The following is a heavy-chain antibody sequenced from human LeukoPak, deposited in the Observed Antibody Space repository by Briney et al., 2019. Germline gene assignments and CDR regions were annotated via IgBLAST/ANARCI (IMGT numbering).Heavy chain of an antibody. J-gene: IGHJ3*02. CDR2: IYYSGRN. Sequence: PSETLSLTCTVSGVSISSYYWSWLRQPPGKGVEGFGYIYYSGRNNYNPSLTRPVTISVDTSKTQFSLKLTSVTAADTAVYYCARPYDYVVHDAFDIWGQGTMVTVSS. CDR1: GVSISSYY. CDR3: ARPYDYVVHDAFDI. V-gene: IGHV4-59*01. D-gene: IGHD3-16*01.